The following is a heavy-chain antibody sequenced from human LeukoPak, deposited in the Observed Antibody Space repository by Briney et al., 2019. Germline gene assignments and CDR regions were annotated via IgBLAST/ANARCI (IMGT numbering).Heavy chain of an antibody. Sequence: GGSLRLSCAASGFTFDDYAMHWVRQAPGKGLEWVSGISWNSGSIGYADSVKGRFTISRDNAKNSLYLQMNSLRAEDMALYYCARSDYVWGSYRYYFDYWGQGTLVTVPS. CDR3: ARSDYVWGSYRYYFDY. CDR2: ISWNSGSI. CDR1: GFTFDDYA. V-gene: IGHV3-9*03. J-gene: IGHJ4*02. D-gene: IGHD3-16*02.